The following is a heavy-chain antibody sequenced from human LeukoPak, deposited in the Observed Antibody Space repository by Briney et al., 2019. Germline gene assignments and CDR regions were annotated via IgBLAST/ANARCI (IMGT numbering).Heavy chain of an antibody. J-gene: IGHJ4*02. D-gene: IGHD5-18*01. CDR1: GFTFGSHA. CDR3: GKTTVGYSSGQKPAWPVDY. CDR2: IFGSGGSP. V-gene: IGHV3-23*01. Sequence: HPGGSLRLSCAASGFTFGSHAMYWVRQAPGKGLEWVAGIFGSGGSPHYADPVEGRFTISRDNSRNTVYLQINSLRAEDTAVYYCGKTTVGYSSGQKPAWPVDYWGQGTLVTVSS.